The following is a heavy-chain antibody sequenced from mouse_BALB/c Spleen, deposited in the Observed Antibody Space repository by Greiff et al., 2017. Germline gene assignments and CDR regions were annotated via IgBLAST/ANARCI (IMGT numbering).Heavy chain of an antibody. CDR3: TKRDGNYGLYYAMDY. Sequence: LQQPGSELVRPGASVTLSCKASGYTFTSYWMHWVQQRPGQGLEWIGNIYPGSGSTNYDEKFKSKATLTVNTSSSTAYMQLSSLTAEDSAVYYCTKRDGNYGLYYAMDYWGQGTSVTVSS. V-gene: IGHV1S22*01. CDR2: IYPGSGST. CDR1: GYTFTSYW. D-gene: IGHD2-1*01. J-gene: IGHJ4*01.